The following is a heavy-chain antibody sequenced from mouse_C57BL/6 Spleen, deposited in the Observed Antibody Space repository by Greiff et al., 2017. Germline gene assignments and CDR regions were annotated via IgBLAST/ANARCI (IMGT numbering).Heavy chain of an antibody. CDR1: GYTFTDYY. CDR3: AKAYGYDVAWFAY. Sequence: VQLQQSGPELVKPGASVKISCKASGYTFTDYYMNWVKQSHGKSLEWIGDINPNNGGTSYNQKFKGKATLTVDKSSSTAYMELRSLTSEDSAVYYCAKAYGYDVAWFAYWGQGTLVTVSA. CDR2: INPNNGGT. V-gene: IGHV1-26*01. J-gene: IGHJ3*01. D-gene: IGHD2-2*01.